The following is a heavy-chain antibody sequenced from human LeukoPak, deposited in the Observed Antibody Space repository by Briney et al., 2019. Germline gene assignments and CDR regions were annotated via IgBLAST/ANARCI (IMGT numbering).Heavy chain of an antibody. CDR2: IYYSGST. CDR1: GGSISSYY. V-gene: IGHV4-59*01. J-gene: IGHJ4*02. D-gene: IGHD6-19*01. Sequence: PSETLSLTCTVSGGSISSYYWSWIRLPPGKGLEWIGYIYYSGSTNYNPSLKSRVTISVDTSKNQFSLKLSSVTAADTAVYYCARGGIAVAGTVPLFDYWGQGTLVTVSS. CDR3: ARGGIAVAGTVPLFDY.